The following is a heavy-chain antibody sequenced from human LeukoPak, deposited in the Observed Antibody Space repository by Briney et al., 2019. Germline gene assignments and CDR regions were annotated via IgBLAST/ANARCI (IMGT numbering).Heavy chain of an antibody. V-gene: IGHV3-33*08. CDR3: ARGIRWLVRYYFDY. CDR2: IWHDGSNK. D-gene: IGHD6-19*01. J-gene: IGHJ4*02. Sequence: GGSLRLSCAASGFTFRNYGMHWVRQAPGKGLEWVAVIWHDGSNKYYADSVKGRFTISRDNSKNTLYLEMNSLRAEDTAVYYCARGIRWLVRYYFDYWGQGTLVTVSS. CDR1: GFTFRNYG.